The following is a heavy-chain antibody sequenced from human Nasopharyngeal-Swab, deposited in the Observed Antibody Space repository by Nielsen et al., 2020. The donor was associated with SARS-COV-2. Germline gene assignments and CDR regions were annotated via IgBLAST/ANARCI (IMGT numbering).Heavy chain of an antibody. D-gene: IGHD3-10*01. CDR2: INPSGGST. J-gene: IGHJ6*02. Sequence: WVRQAPGQGLEWMGIINPSGGSTSYAQKFQGRVTMTRDTSTSTVYMELSSLRSEDTAVYYCARGAYYGSGSYFHYYYGMDVWGRGTTVTVSS. V-gene: IGHV1-46*01. CDR3: ARGAYYGSGSYFHYYYGMDV.